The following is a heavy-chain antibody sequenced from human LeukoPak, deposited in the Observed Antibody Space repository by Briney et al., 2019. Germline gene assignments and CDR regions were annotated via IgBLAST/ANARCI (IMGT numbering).Heavy chain of an antibody. CDR1: GFTFSSYA. CDR2: ISGGGGST. J-gene: IGHJ6*02. Sequence: RSGGSLRLFCAASGFTFSSYAMSWVRQAPGKGLEWVSAISGGGGSTYYAGSVKGRFTISRDNSKNTLYLQMNSLRAEDTAVYYCAKDLGGKPYYYYGMDVWGQGTTVTVSS. V-gene: IGHV3-23*01. CDR3: AKDLGGKPYYYYGMDV.